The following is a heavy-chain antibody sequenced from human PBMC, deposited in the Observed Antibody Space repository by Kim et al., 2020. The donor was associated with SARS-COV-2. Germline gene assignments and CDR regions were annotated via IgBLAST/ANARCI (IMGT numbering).Heavy chain of an antibody. CDR3: AKGLVGATIGGGDY. CDR2: ISYDGSNK. V-gene: IGHV3-30*18. Sequence: GSLRLSCAASGFTFSSYGMHWVRQAPGKGLEWVAVISYDGSNKYYADSVKGRFTISRDNSKNTLYLQMNSLRAEDTAVYYCAKGLVGATIGGGDYWGQG. CDR1: GFTFSSYG. D-gene: IGHD1-26*01. J-gene: IGHJ4*02.